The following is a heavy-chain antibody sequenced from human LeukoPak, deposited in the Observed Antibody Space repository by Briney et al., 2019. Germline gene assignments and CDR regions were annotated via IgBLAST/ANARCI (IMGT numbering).Heavy chain of an antibody. CDR1: GGSISSSSYY. D-gene: IGHD2-2*01. J-gene: IGHJ5*02. Sequence: SETLSLTCTVSGGSISSSSYYWGWIRQPPGKGLEWIGSIYYSGSTYYNPSLKSRVTISVDTSKNQFSLKLSSVTAADTAVYYCARQHLGLVVPAASNWFDPWGQGTLVTVSS. CDR3: ARQHLGLVVPAASNWFDP. V-gene: IGHV4-39*01. CDR2: IYYSGST.